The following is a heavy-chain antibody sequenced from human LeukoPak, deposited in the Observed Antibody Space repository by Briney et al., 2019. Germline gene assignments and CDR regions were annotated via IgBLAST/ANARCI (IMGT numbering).Heavy chain of an antibody. CDR1: GGSISSGDYY. CDR2: IYYSGST. CDR3: ARDGDYGFFDY. D-gene: IGHD4-17*01. V-gene: IGHV4-30-4*01. J-gene: IGHJ4*02. Sequence: SQTLSLTCTVSGGSISSGDYYWSWLRQPPGKGLEWIGYIYYSGSTYYNPSLKSRVTISVDTSKNQFSPKLSSVTAADTAVYYCARDGDYGFFDYWGQGTLVTVSS.